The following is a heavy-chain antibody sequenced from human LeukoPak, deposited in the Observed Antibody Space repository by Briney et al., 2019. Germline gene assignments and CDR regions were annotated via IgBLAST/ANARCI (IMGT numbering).Heavy chain of an antibody. CDR1: GFTFSSYS. J-gene: IGHJ3*02. CDR3: ARDRLYYDFWSGYYDAFDI. CDR2: ISSSSSTI. D-gene: IGHD3-3*01. Sequence: PGGSLRLSCAASGFTFSSYSMNWVRQAPGKGLEWVSYISSSSSTIYYADSVKGRFTISRDNAKNSLYLQMNSLRAEDTAVYYCARDRLYYDFWSGYYDAFDIWGQGTMVTVSS. V-gene: IGHV3-48*01.